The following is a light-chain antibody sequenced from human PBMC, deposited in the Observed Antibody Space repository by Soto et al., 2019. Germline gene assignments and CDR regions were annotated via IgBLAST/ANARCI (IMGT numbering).Light chain of an antibody. CDR1: QNINAW. Sequence: DIHMTQSPSSLSVSVGDRVTITCRTSQNINAWLAWYQQRPGQAPKLLIYDASTVQSGVPSRFSGSVSGTEFTLTISSLQPDDSATYYCQHYSLYSPWTFGQGTKV. CDR2: DAS. CDR3: QHYSLYSPWT. J-gene: IGKJ1*01. V-gene: IGKV1-5*01.